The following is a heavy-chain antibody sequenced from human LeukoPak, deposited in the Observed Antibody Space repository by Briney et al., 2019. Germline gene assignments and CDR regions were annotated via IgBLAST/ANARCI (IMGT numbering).Heavy chain of an antibody. CDR3: ARDLPYYLGAFDL. Sequence: TGGSLRLSCAASGFTFSSYWMSWVRQAPGKGLEWVANIKQDGSEKYYVDSVKGRFTISRDNAKNPLYLQMNSLRAEDTAVYYCARDLPYYLGAFDLWGQGTMVTVSS. V-gene: IGHV3-7*01. D-gene: IGHD2/OR15-2a*01. J-gene: IGHJ3*01. CDR2: IKQDGSEK. CDR1: GFTFSSYW.